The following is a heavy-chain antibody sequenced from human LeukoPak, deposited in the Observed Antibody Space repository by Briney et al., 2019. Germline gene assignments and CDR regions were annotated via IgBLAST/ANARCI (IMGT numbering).Heavy chain of an antibody. CDR1: GYTFTGYY. V-gene: IGHV1-2*04. CDR2: IHPISGDT. J-gene: IGHJ4*02. D-gene: IGHD1-20*01. Sequence: GASVKVSCKASGYTFTGYYMHWVRQVPGQGPEWMGWIHPISGDTNQAQKFQGWVTLTKDTSISTAYMDLSRLTSDDTAVYYCARGLINGHDFDYWGQGTLVTVSS. CDR3: ARGLINGHDFDY.